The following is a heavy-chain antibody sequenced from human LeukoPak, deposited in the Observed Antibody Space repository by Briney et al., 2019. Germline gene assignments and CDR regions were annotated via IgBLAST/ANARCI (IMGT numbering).Heavy chain of an antibody. V-gene: IGHV1-8*01. D-gene: IGHD5-24*01. Sequence: ASVKVSRKASGYTFTSYDINWVRQATGQGLEWMGWMNPNSGNTGYAQKFQVRVTMTRNTSISTAYMELSSLRSEDTAVYYCARGLEMATILAGNFDYWGQGTLVTVSS. J-gene: IGHJ4*02. CDR3: ARGLEMATILAGNFDY. CDR2: MNPNSGNT. CDR1: GYTFTSYD.